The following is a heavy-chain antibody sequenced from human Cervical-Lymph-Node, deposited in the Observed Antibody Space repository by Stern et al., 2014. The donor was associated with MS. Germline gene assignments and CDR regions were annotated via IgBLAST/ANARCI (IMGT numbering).Heavy chain of an antibody. D-gene: IGHD3-3*01. CDR1: GFTFSTYR. CDR3: ARGSGTAYDLRGDY. Sequence: EVQLVESGGGLVKPGGSLRLSCAASGFTFSTYRMHWVRQAPGTGLEWVSSISSSRTYIYYAESVKGRCTISRDNAKNSLYLQMNSLRAEDTAVYYCARGSGTAYDLRGDYWGQGTLVTVSS. CDR2: ISSSRTYI. V-gene: IGHV3-21*01. J-gene: IGHJ4*01.